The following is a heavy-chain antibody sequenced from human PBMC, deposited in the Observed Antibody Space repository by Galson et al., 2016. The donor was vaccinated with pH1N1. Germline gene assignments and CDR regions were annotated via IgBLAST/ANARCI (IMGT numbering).Heavy chain of an antibody. J-gene: IGHJ4*02. V-gene: IGHV1-69*06. CDR2: IIPIFGTT. D-gene: IGHD2-2*02. CDR3: AHAQTIGYCSSASCYTGDFDY. CDR1: GDTFNNYA. Sequence: SVKVSCKASGDTFNNYAINWVRQAPGQGLEWVGGIIPIFGTTNYAQKFQGRVTITADKSTDTAYMELSSLRSEDSAVYYCAHAQTIGYCSSASCYTGDFDYWGQGTLVTVSS.